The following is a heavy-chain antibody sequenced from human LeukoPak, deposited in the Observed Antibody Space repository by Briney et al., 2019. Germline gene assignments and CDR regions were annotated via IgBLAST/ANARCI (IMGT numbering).Heavy chain of an antibody. Sequence: GGSLKLACAASGFTFNNYAMSWVRQAPGKGLEWVSTLTGSGLHSYYADSVRGHFTISRDNSENTLYLQMRSLTFDDTAMYFCAKDLRAHYDFRPFYFDSWGQGALVTVSS. J-gene: IGHJ4*02. CDR1: GFTFNNYA. V-gene: IGHV3-23*01. D-gene: IGHD3-3*01. CDR2: LTGSGLHS. CDR3: AKDLRAHYDFRPFYFDS.